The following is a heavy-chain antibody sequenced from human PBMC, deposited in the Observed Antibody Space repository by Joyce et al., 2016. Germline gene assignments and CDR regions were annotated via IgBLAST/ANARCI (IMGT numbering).Heavy chain of an antibody. J-gene: IGHJ4*02. V-gene: IGHV3-30*03. CDR1: GFTFSGYG. CDR3: ATGTTVTPDY. Sequence: QVQLVESGGGVVQPGRSLGLSCAASGFTFSGYGMHWVRQTPGKGLEWVAVISYEGSKTQYADSVKGRLTISRDNSRNTLYLQINSLRVEDTAVYYCATGTTVTPDYWGQGTLVTVSS. D-gene: IGHD1-1*01. CDR2: ISYEGSKT.